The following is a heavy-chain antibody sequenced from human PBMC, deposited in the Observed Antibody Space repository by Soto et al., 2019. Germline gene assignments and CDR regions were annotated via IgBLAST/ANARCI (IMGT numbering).Heavy chain of an antibody. J-gene: IGHJ4*02. CDR2: IYYSGST. CDR3: ARAPSQSTTGTIN. D-gene: IGHD1-1*01. Sequence: SETLSLTCTVSGGSISSGGYYWSWIRQHPGKGLEWIGYIYYSGSTYYNPSLKSRVTISVDTSKNQFSLKLSSVTAADTAVYYCARAPSQSTTGTINWGQGTLVTVSS. V-gene: IGHV4-31*03. CDR1: GGSISSGGYY.